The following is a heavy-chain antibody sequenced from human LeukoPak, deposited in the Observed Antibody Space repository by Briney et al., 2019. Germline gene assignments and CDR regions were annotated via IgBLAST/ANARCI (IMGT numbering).Heavy chain of an antibody. V-gene: IGHV3-49*03. D-gene: IGHD1-1*01. Sequence: PGGSLRLSCTASGITFGDYGVSWFRQAPGKGLEWIGFIRSKTYGGTTEDAASVRGRFTLSRDDSKNIVYLEMNILRAEDTAVYYRSTDYWRLGFDYWGQGTLVTVSS. CDR3: STDYWRLGFDY. J-gene: IGHJ4*02. CDR1: GITFGDYG. CDR2: IRSKTYGGTT.